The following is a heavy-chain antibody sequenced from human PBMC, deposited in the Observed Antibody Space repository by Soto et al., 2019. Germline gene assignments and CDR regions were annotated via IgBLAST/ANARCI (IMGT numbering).Heavy chain of an antibody. Sequence: SETLSLTCAVSGGSISSGGYSWSWIRQPPGKGLEWIGYIYHSGSTYYNPSLKSQVTISVDRSKNQFSLKLSSVTAADTAVYYCARRKRGYSGYDYFFDYWGQGTLVTVSS. CDR2: IYHSGST. CDR3: ARRKRGYSGYDYFFDY. V-gene: IGHV4-30-2*01. CDR1: GGSISSGGYS. D-gene: IGHD5-12*01. J-gene: IGHJ4*02.